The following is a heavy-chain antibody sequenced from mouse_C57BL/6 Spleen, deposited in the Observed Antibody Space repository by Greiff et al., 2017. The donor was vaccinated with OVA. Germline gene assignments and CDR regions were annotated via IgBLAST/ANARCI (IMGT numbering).Heavy chain of an antibody. V-gene: IGHV1-69*01. Sequence: VQLQQPGAELVMPGASVKLSCKASGYTFTSYWMHWVKQRPGQGLEWIGEIDPSDSYTNYNQKFKGKSTLTVDKSSSTAYMQLSSLTSEDSAVYYCARRSGYSFDYWGQGTTLTVSS. D-gene: IGHD2-3*01. CDR3: ARRSGYSFDY. J-gene: IGHJ2*01. CDR1: GYTFTSYW. CDR2: IDPSDSYT.